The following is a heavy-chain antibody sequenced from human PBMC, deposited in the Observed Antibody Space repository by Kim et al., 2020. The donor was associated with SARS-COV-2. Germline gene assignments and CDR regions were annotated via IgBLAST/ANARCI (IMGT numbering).Heavy chain of an antibody. V-gene: IGHV3-11*01. J-gene: IGHJ3*02. D-gene: IGHD2-2*01. CDR1: GFTFSDYY. CDR2: ISSSGSTI. Sequence: GGSLRLSCAASGFTFSDYYMSWIRQAPGKGLEWVSYISSSGSTIYYADSVKGRFTISRDNAKNSLYLQMNSLRAEDTAVYYCARGYCSSTSCAPGIDAFDIWGQGTMVTVSS. CDR3: ARGYCSSTSCAPGIDAFDI.